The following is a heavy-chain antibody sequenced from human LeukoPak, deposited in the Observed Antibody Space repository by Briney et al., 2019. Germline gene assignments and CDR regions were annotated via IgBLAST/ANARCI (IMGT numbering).Heavy chain of an antibody. V-gene: IGHV3-23*01. CDR3: AKDTVRGYYDSSGSIGN. Sequence: PGGSLRLSCAASGFTFSRYAMSWVRQSPGKGLEWVSTITDNDGSTFYADSVKGRFTISRDNAKNSLYLQMNSLRAEDTALYYCAKDTVRGYYDSSGSIGNWGQGTLVTVSS. D-gene: IGHD3-22*01. J-gene: IGHJ4*02. CDR2: ITDNDGST. CDR1: GFTFSRYA.